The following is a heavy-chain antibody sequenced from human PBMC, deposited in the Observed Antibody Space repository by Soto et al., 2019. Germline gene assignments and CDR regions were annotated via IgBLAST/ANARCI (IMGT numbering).Heavy chain of an antibody. Sequence: GGSLRLSCAASGFTFSSYGMHWVRQAPGKGLEWVAVISYDGSNKYYADSVKGRFTISRDNSKNTLYLQMNSLRAEDTAVYYCAKDREHYGSGSYENYFDYWGQGTLVTVSS. CDR3: AKDREHYGSGSYENYFDY. D-gene: IGHD3-10*01. CDR2: ISYDGSNK. CDR1: GFTFSSYG. J-gene: IGHJ4*02. V-gene: IGHV3-30*18.